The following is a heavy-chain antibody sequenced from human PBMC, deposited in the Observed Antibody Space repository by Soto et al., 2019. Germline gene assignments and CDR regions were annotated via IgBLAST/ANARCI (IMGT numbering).Heavy chain of an antibody. V-gene: IGHV4-39*01. CDR3: ASPTLGAFDI. D-gene: IGHD3-16*01. Sequence: PSETLSLTCTVSGGSISKSNYYWVWIRQPPGNRLEWIGSIYYSGSTSYNSSLKSRVTISVDTSKNQFSLRLSSVTAADTAVYYCASPTLGAFDIWGQGTKVTVSS. J-gene: IGHJ3*02. CDR2: IYYSGST. CDR1: GGSISKSNYY.